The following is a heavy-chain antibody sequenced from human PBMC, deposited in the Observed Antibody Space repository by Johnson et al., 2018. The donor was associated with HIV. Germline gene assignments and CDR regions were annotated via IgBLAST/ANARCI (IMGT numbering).Heavy chain of an antibody. CDR3: AKDIYGYDAFDI. V-gene: IGHV3-23*04. J-gene: IGHJ3*02. CDR2: ISGSGAST. D-gene: IGHD5-24*01. CDR1: GFTFGSYV. Sequence: VQLVESGGGVVRPGGSLRLSCAASGFTFGSYVMSWVRQAPGKGLEWVSAISGSGASTYYADSLKGRCTISRDNYKNTLYLQMNRLRAEDTALYYCAKDIYGYDAFDIWGQGTMVTVSS.